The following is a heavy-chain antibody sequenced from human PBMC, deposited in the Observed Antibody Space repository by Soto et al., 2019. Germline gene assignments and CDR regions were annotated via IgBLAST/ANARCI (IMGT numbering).Heavy chain of an antibody. Sequence: GGSLRLSCSASGFIFSSYDMHWVRQGPGKGLEWVSAIGTTGDTNYEGSVKGRFTISRDNAKNHLYLQMNSLRAGDTAIYFCARAIGPTLFDYWGQGALVTVSS. V-gene: IGHV3-13*04. CDR2: IGTTGDT. CDR1: GFIFSSYD. D-gene: IGHD3-22*01. J-gene: IGHJ4*02. CDR3: ARAIGPTLFDY.